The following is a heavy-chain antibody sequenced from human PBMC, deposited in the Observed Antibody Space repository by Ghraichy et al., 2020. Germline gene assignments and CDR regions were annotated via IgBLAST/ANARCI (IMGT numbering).Heavy chain of an antibody. V-gene: IGHV1-24*01. J-gene: IGHJ5*02. Sequence: ASVKVSCKVSGYTLTELSMHWVRQAPGKGLEWMGGFDPEDGETIYAQKFQGRVTMTEDTSTDTAYMELSSLRSEDTAVYYCATTMEWELRMHNWFDPWGQGTLVTVSS. D-gene: IGHD1-26*01. CDR3: ATTMEWELRMHNWFDP. CDR2: FDPEDGET. CDR1: GYTLTELS.